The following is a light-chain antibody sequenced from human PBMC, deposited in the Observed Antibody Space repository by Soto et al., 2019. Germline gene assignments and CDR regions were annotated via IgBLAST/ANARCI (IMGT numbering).Light chain of an antibody. CDR1: SSNIGAGYD. Sequence: QPVLTQPPSVSGAPGQRVTISCTGSSSNIGAGYDVHWYQQLPGTAPKLLIYGNINRPSRVPDRFSGSKSGTSASLAITGLQAEDEADYYCQSYDSSLSGAVFGGGTQLTVL. CDR2: GNI. CDR3: QSYDSSLSGAV. J-gene: IGLJ7*01. V-gene: IGLV1-40*01.